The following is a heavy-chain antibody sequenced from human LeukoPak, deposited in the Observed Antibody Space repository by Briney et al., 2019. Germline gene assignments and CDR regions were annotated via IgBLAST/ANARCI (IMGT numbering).Heavy chain of an antibody. J-gene: IGHJ4*02. CDR2: IKSKTDGGTT. CDR1: GFTFSNAW. CDR3: TTGNDFWSGYPCFSLDY. D-gene: IGHD3-3*01. V-gene: IGHV3-15*01. Sequence: PGGSLRLSCAASGFTFSNAWMSWVRQAPGKGLEWVGRIKSKTDGGTTDYAAPVKGRFTISRDDSKNTLYLQMNSLKTEDTAVYYCTTGNDFWSGYPCFSLDYWGQGTLVTVSS.